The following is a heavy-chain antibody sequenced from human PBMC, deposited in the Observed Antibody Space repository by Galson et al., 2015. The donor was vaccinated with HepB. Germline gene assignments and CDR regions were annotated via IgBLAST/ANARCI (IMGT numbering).Heavy chain of an antibody. CDR1: GFTFSRYS. CDR3: ARDSTDFDY. Sequence: SLRLSCAASGFTFSRYSMNWVRQAPGKGLEWVSSISSSRQIYYADSVKGRFTISRDNAKNSLYLQMSSLRADDTAVYYCARDSTDFDYWGQGTLVTVSS. V-gene: IGHV3-21*01. J-gene: IGHJ4*02. D-gene: IGHD3-3*02. CDR2: ISSSRQI.